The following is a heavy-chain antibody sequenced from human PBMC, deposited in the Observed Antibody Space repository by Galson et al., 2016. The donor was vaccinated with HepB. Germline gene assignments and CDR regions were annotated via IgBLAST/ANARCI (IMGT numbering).Heavy chain of an antibody. Sequence: SVKVSCKASGYTFTSYAMHWVRQAPGQRLEWLGWINVGNGNTKYSQNSQGRVKITRDTSASTVYMELSSLRSEDTAVYYCASSRIVVDDTDGFDTWGQGTMVTVSS. CDR2: INVGNGNT. CDR1: GYTFTSYA. J-gene: IGHJ3*02. CDR3: ASSRIVVDDTDGFDT. D-gene: IGHD3-22*01. V-gene: IGHV1-3*01.